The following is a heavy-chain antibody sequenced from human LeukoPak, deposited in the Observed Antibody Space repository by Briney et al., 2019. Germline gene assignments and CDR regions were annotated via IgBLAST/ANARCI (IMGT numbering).Heavy chain of an antibody. Sequence: QSGGSLRLSCAASGFTFSSYSMNWVRQAPGKGLEWVSYISSSSTIYYADSVKGRFTISRDNAKNSLYLQMNSLRDEDTAVYYCASLTYDYVWGSYRSIDYWGQGTLVTVSS. V-gene: IGHV3-48*02. J-gene: IGHJ4*02. D-gene: IGHD3-16*01. CDR1: GFTFSSYS. CDR2: ISSSSTI. CDR3: ASLTYDYVWGSYRSIDY.